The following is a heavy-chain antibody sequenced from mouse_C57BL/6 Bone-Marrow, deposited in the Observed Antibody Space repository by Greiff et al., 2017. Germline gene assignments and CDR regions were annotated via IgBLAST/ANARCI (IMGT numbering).Heavy chain of an antibody. CDR3: ARPQVAY. CDR1: GYAFSSSW. CDR2: IYPGDGDT. V-gene: IGHV1-82*01. Sequence: QVQLKESGPELVKPGASVKISCKASGYAFSSSWMNWVKQRPGKGLEWIGRIYPGDGDTNYNGKFKGKATLTADKSSSTAYMQLSSLASEDSAVYCCARPQVAYWGQGTLVTVSA. J-gene: IGHJ3*01.